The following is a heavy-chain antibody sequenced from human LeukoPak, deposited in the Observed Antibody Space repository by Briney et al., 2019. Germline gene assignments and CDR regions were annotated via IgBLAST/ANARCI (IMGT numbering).Heavy chain of an antibody. V-gene: IGHV3-23*01. CDR2: ISGSGGST. CDR3: AKESSSGVSSGYFDY. J-gene: IGHJ4*02. Sequence: GGSLRLSCAASGFTFSSYAMSWVRQAPGKGLEWVSGISGSGGSTYYADSVKGRFTISRDNSKNTLYLQMNSLRAEDTAVYYCAKESSSGVSSGYFDYWGQGTLVTVSS. D-gene: IGHD6-19*01. CDR1: GFTFSSYA.